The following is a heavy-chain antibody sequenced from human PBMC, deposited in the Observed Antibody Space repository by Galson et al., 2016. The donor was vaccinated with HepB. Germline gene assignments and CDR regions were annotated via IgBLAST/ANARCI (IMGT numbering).Heavy chain of an antibody. V-gene: IGHV3-33*06. CDR3: VEGEYGQRFLEWLAPFDY. D-gene: IGHD3-3*01. CDR1: GFAFSNFH. Sequence: SLRLSCAASGFAFSNFHMGWVRQAPGKGLEWVAIIWYDGSNKYYADSVKGRFTISRDNSKSTLYLQMNSLRVEDTAVYYCVEGEYGQRFLEWLAPFDYWGQGALVTVSS. J-gene: IGHJ4*02. CDR2: IWYDGSNK.